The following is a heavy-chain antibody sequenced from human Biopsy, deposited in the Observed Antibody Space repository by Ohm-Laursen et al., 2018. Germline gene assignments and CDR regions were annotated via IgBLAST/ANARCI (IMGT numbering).Heavy chain of an antibody. Sequence: SDTLSLTCTVSGDFISSYYWSWIPQPPGKGLPWIGYVYYTGSTDYNPSLQSRVTISVDTFKNHFSLRLRSVAPADTAIYYCARDRGYYSDRTVPGYFDLWGRGTLVTVPS. CDR1: GDFISSYY. CDR3: ARDRGYYSDRTVPGYFDL. D-gene: IGHD3-22*01. CDR2: VYYTGST. V-gene: IGHV4-59*01. J-gene: IGHJ2*01.